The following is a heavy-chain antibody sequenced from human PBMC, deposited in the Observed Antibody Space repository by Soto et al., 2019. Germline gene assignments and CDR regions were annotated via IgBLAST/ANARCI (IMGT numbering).Heavy chain of an antibody. D-gene: IGHD3-10*01. CDR3: ARGASLRFGELNSPDY. CDR2: ISSSGSTI. J-gene: IGHJ4*02. CDR1: GFTFSDYY. Sequence: SLRLSCAASGFTFSDYYMSWIRQAPGQGLEWVSYISSSGSTIYYADSVKGRFTISRDNAKNSLYLQMNSLRAEDTAVYYWARGASLRFGELNSPDYRGQGTLVTLSS. V-gene: IGHV3-11*01.